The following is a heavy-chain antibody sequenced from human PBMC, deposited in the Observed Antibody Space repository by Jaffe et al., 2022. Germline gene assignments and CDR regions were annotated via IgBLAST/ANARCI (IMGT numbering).Heavy chain of an antibody. J-gene: IGHJ4*02. V-gene: IGHV3-15*01. D-gene: IGHD4-4*01. Sequence: EVQLVESGGGLVKPGGSLRLSCAASGFTFSNAWMSWVRQAPGKGLEWVGRIKSKTDGGTTDYAAPVKGRFTISRDDSKNTLYLQMNSLKTEDTAVYYCTTDPHDYSNYLVDYWGQGTLVTVSS. CDR1: GFTFSNAW. CDR3: TTDPHDYSNYLVDY. CDR2: IKSKTDGGTT.